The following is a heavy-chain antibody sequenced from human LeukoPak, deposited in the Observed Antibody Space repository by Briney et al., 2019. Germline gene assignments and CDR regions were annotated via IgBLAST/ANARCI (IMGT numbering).Heavy chain of an antibody. J-gene: IGHJ4*02. CDR1: GYTFTGYY. Sequence: ASVKVSCTASGYTFTGYYIYWLRQAPGQGLEWMGRINPNSGGTNYAQKFQGRVTMTRDTSISTAYMELSSLRYDDTAVHFCANAAGYSGYGMDYWGQGSLVTVSS. CDR3: ANAAGYSGYGMDY. V-gene: IGHV1-2*06. D-gene: IGHD5-12*01. CDR2: INPNSGGT.